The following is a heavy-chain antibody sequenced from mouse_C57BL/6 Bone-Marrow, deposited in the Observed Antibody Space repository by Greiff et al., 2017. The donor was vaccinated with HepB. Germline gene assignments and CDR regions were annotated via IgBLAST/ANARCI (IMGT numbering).Heavy chain of an antibody. CDR3: AISPGSYYFDY. J-gene: IGHJ2*01. Sequence: VQLQQPGAELVKPGASVKVSCKASGYTFTSYWMHWVKQRPGQGLEWIGRIHPSDSDTNYNQKFKGKATLTVDKSSSTAYMQLSSLTSEDSAVYYCAISPGSYYFDYWGQGTTLTVSS. D-gene: IGHD4-1*01. CDR2: IHPSDSDT. CDR1: GYTFTSYW. V-gene: IGHV1-74*01.